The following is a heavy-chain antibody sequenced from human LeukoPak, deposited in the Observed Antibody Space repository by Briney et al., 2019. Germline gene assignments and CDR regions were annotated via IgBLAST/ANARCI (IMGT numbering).Heavy chain of an antibody. J-gene: IGHJ6*03. CDR1: GFTFSSYA. CDR2: ISGSGGST. V-gene: IGHV3-23*01. Sequence: PGGSLRLSCAASGFTFSSYAMSWVRQAPGKGLEWVSAISGSGGSTYYADSVKGRFTISRDNSKNTLYLQMNSLRAEDTAVYYCAKVSALIYYYYMDVWGKGTTVTVSS. CDR3: AKVSALIYYYYMDV. D-gene: IGHD3-16*01.